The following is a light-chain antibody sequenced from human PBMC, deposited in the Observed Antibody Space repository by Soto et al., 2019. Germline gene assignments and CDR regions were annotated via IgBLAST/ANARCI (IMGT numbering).Light chain of an antibody. V-gene: IGKV3-20*01. J-gene: IGKJ2*01. CDR3: LQYGSSPYT. CDR2: GAS. CDR1: QSVSSSY. Sequence: EIVLTQSPGTLSLSPGERATLSCRASQSVSSSYLAWYQQKPGQAPRPLIYGASSRATGIPDRFSGSGSGTNFTLTISRLEPEDCAVYYCLQYGSSPYTFGQGTKLEIK.